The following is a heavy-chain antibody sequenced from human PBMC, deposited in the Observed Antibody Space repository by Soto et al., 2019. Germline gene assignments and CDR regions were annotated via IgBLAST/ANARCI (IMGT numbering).Heavy chain of an antibody. Sequence: SVKVSCKASGGTFSSYAISWVRQAPGQGLEWMGGIIPIFGTANYAQKFQGRVTITADESTSTAYMELSSLRSEDTAVYYCARGRDHYYGSVPYGMDVWGQGTTVTVS. CDR2: IIPIFGTA. CDR3: ARGRDHYYGSVPYGMDV. D-gene: IGHD3-10*01. CDR1: GGTFSSYA. J-gene: IGHJ6*02. V-gene: IGHV1-69*13.